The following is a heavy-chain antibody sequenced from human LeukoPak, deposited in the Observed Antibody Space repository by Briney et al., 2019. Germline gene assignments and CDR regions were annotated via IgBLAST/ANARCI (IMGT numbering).Heavy chain of an antibody. CDR1: GYSFTSYW. CDR2: IYPGDSDT. V-gene: IGHV5-51*01. D-gene: IGHD1-1*01. Sequence: GESLKISCKGSGYSFTSYWIGWVRQMPGKGLEWMGIIYPGDSDTRYSPSFQGQVTISADKSISTAFLQWSSLKASDTATFYCARLASDGTFDYWGQGSLVTVSS. CDR3: ARLASDGTFDY. J-gene: IGHJ4*02.